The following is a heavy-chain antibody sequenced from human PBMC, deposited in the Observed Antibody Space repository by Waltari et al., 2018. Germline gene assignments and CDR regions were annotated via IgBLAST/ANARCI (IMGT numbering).Heavy chain of an antibody. CDR1: GYTFTSYD. Sequence: QVQLVQSGAEVKKPGASVKVSCKASGYTFTSYDINWVRQATGQGLEWMGWMNPNSGNTGNAQNVQGRVTMTRNTSISTAYMELSSLRSEDTAVYYCARVRERGNYYYGMDVWGQGTTVTVSS. D-gene: IGHD3-16*01. CDR2: MNPNSGNT. J-gene: IGHJ6*02. CDR3: ARVRERGNYYYGMDV. V-gene: IGHV1-8*01.